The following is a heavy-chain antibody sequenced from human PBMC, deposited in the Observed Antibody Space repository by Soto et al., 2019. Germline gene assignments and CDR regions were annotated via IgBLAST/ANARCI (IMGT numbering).Heavy chain of an antibody. J-gene: IGHJ3*02. CDR3: ARPRGGNPTDAFDI. CDR2: IKQDGSEK. Sequence: EVQLVESGGVLVQPGGSLKLSCAASGFTFSNYWMTWVLLAPGKGLEWMANIKQDGSEKYYGDSVKSRFCISRANAQKSLYQQMNSLRRDEKAINYCARPRGGNPTDAFDIWGQGTMVTVYS. V-gene: IGHV3-7*01. CDR1: GFTFSNYW.